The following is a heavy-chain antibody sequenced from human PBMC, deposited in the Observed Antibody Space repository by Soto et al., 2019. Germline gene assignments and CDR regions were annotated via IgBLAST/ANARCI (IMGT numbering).Heavy chain of an antibody. Sequence: QVQLVESGGGVVQPGRSLRLSCAASGFPFTNYAMHWVRRSPGKGLEWVAVMSYDGSQKYYTDSVKERFTISRDNSKNTLYLQMNSLRAEDTAVYYCARDRDDILTGYLDYWGQGTLVTVSS. V-gene: IGHV3-30-3*01. CDR2: MSYDGSQK. CDR3: ARDRDDILTGYLDY. CDR1: GFPFTNYA. D-gene: IGHD3-9*01. J-gene: IGHJ4*02.